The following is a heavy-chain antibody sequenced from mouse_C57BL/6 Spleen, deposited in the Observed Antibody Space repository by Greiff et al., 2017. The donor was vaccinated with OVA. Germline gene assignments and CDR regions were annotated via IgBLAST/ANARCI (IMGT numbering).Heavy chain of an antibody. J-gene: IGHJ2*01. CDR2: INPGSGGT. CDR1: GYAFTNYL. D-gene: IGHD1-1*01. CDR3: AREAFTTVVADY. V-gene: IGHV1-54*01. Sequence: QVQLQQSGAELVRPGTSVKVSCKASGYAFTNYLIEWVKQRPGQGLEWIGVINPGSGGTNYNEKFKGKATLTADKSSSTAYMQLSSLTSEDSAVYFCAREAFTTVVADYWGQGTTLTVSS.